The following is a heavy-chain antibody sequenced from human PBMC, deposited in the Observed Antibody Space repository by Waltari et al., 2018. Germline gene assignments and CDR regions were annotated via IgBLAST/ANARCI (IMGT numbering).Heavy chain of an antibody. CDR2: IYYSGST. V-gene: IGHV4-39*07. CDR1: GGSISSSSYY. CDR3: ARDPIIAAAGTFDY. J-gene: IGHJ4*02. D-gene: IGHD6-13*01. Sequence: QLQLQESGPGLVKPSETLSLTCTVSGGSISSSSYYWGWIRQPPGKGLEWIGSIYYSGSTYYNPSLRSRVTISVDTSKNQFSLKLSSVTAADTAVYYCARDPIIAAAGTFDYWGQGTLVTVSS.